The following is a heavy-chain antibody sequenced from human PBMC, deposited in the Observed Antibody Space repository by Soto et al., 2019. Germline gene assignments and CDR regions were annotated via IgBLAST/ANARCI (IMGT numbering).Heavy chain of an antibody. V-gene: IGHV3-23*01. CDR1: GFTFSSYA. J-gene: IGHJ5*02. Sequence: GGSLRLSCAASGFTFSSYAMSWVRQAPGKGLEWVSAISGSGGSTYYADSVKGRFTISRDNSKNTLYPQMNSLRAEDTAVYYCAKGYYDILTGYYSTPNWFDPWGQGTLVTVSS. D-gene: IGHD3-9*01. CDR3: AKGYYDILTGYYSTPNWFDP. CDR2: ISGSGGST.